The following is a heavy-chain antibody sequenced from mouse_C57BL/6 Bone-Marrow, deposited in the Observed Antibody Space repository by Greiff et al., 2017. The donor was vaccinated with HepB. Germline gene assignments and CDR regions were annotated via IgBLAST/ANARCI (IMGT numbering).Heavy chain of an antibody. CDR1: GFTFTDYY. Sequence: EVQRVESGGGLVQPGGSLSLSCAASGFTFTDYYMSWVRQPPGKALEWFGFIRNKANGYTTEYSASVKGRFTISRDNSQSILYLQMNALRAEDSATYYCARDSSYGAWFAYWGQGTLVTVSA. CDR2: IRNKANGYTT. J-gene: IGHJ3*01. CDR3: ARDSSYGAWFAY. V-gene: IGHV7-3*01. D-gene: IGHD1-1*01.